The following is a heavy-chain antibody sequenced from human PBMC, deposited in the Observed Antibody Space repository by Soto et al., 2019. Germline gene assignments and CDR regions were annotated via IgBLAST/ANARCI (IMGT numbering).Heavy chain of an antibody. CDR3: ARARRKPAAMLETRWFDP. J-gene: IGHJ5*02. V-gene: IGHV4-34*01. CDR1: GGSFSGYY. Sequence: SETLSLTCAVYGGSFSGYYWSWIRQPPGKGLEWIGEINHSGSTNYNPSLKSRVTISVDTSKNQFSLKLSSVTAADTAVYYCARARRKPAAMLETRWFDPWGQGTLVTVSS. D-gene: IGHD2-2*01. CDR2: INHSGST.